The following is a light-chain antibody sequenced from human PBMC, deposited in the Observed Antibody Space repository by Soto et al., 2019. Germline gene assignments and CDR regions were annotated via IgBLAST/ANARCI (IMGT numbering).Light chain of an antibody. Sequence: IQLTQSPSSLSASVGDRVTITCRASQGISDYLAWYQQQPGKAPKLLIFPASTLHIGVPSRFSGSGSGTDFTLTINSLQPEDFATYYCQHLNAYPHVTFGPGTKVEIK. J-gene: IGKJ3*01. CDR1: QGISDY. V-gene: IGKV1-9*01. CDR3: QHLNAYPHVT. CDR2: PAS.